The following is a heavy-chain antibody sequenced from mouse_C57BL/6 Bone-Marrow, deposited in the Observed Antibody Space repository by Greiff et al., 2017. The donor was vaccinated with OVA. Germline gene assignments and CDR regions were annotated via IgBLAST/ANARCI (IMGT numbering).Heavy chain of an antibody. CDR1: GYTFTSYW. J-gene: IGHJ1*03. D-gene: IGHD1-1*01. CDR3: ARVIYGSSYWYFDV. Sequence: VQLQQSGAELVKPGASVKMSCKASGYTFTSYWITWVKQRPGQGLEWIGDIYPGSGSTNYNETFKSKATLTVDPSSSTAYMQLSSLTSEDSAVYYCARVIYGSSYWYFDVWGTGTTVTVSS. CDR2: IYPGSGST. V-gene: IGHV1-55*01.